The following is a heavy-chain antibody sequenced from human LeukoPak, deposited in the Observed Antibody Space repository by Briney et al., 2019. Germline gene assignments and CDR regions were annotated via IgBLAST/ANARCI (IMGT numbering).Heavy chain of an antibody. CDR3: ARGHHYGDYGPRYNY. CDR1: GGSISSYY. CDR2: IYYSGST. J-gene: IGHJ4*02. D-gene: IGHD4-17*01. V-gene: IGHV4-59*01. Sequence: KPSETLSLTCTVSGGSISSYYWSWIRRPPGKGLEWIGYIYYSGSTNYNPSLKSRVTISVDTSKNQFSLKLSSVTAADTAVYYCARGHHYGDYGPRYNYWGQGTLVTVSS.